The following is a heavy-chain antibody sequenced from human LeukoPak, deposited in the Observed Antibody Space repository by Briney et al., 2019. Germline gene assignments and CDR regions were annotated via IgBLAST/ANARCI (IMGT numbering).Heavy chain of an antibody. J-gene: IGHJ5*02. Sequence: ASVTVSCTASGYTFTSYAMNWVRQAPGQGLEWMGWINTNTGNPTYAQGFTGRFVSSLDTSVSTAYLQISSLKAEDTAVYYCAREKNSSWYFPQLLGFDPWGQGTLVTVSS. CDR3: AREKNSSWYFPQLLGFDP. CDR1: GYTFTSYA. V-gene: IGHV7-4-1*02. CDR2: INTNTGNP. D-gene: IGHD6-13*01.